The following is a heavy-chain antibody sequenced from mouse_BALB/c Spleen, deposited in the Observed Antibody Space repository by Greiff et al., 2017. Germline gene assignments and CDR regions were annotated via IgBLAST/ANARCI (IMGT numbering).Heavy chain of an antibody. CDR1: GFTFSSYA. D-gene: IGHD1-1*01. CDR3: ASVNYYGSSYAMDY. V-gene: IGHV5-9-3*01. CDR2: ISSGGSYT. J-gene: IGHJ4*01. Sequence: EVQLVESGGGLVKPGGSLKLSCAASGFTFSSYAMSWVRQTPEKRLEWVATISSGGSYTYYPDSVKGRFTISRDNAKNTLYLQMSSLRSEDTAMYYCASVNYYGSSYAMDYWGQGTSVTVSS.